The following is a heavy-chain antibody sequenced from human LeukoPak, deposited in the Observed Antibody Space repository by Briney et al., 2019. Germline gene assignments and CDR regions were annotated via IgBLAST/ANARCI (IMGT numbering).Heavy chain of an antibody. CDR1: GGSFSGYY. V-gene: IGHV4-34*01. CDR3: ARGRGQRYYDFWSGTYYFDY. CDR2: INHSGST. J-gene: IGHJ4*02. D-gene: IGHD3-3*01. Sequence: SETLSLTCAVYGGSFSGYYWSWIRQPPGKGLEWIGEINHSGSTNYNPSLKSRVTISVDTSKNQFSLKLSSVTAADTAVYYCARGRGQRYYDFWSGTYYFDYWGQGTLATVSS.